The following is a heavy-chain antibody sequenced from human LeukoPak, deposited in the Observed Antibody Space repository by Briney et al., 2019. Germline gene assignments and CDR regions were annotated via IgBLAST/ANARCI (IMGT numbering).Heavy chain of an antibody. Sequence: GGSLRLSCAASGFTFSSYAMHWVRQAPGEGLEWVAVISYDGSNKYYADSVKGRFTISRDNSRNTLYLQMNSLRAEDTAVYYCASGGAHYYDSRPLDYWGQGTLVTVSS. CDR3: ASGGAHYYDSRPLDY. D-gene: IGHD3-22*01. V-gene: IGHV3-30-3*01. J-gene: IGHJ4*02. CDR2: ISYDGSNK. CDR1: GFTFSSYA.